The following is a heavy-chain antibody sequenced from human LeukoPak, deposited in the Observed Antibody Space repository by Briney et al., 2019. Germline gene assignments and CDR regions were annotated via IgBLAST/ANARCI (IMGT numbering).Heavy chain of an antibody. J-gene: IGHJ4*02. CDR3: VRMQYYFDY. CDR1: GFSLSTSGVG. CDR2: IYCDDDK. V-gene: IGHV2-5*02. Sequence: ESGPTLVKPTQTLTLTCTFSGFSLSTSGVGVGWIRQPPGKALEWHALIYCDDDKRYSPSLKSRLTITTDTSKNQVVLTMTNMDPVDTATYYCVRMQYYFDYWGQGTLVTVSS. D-gene: IGHD6-19*01.